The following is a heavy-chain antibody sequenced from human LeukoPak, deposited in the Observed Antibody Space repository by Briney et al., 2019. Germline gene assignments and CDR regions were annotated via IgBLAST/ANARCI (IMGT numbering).Heavy chain of an antibody. J-gene: IGHJ4*02. CDR1: GFTFSSYS. D-gene: IGHD5-18*01. V-gene: IGHV3-48*02. CDR2: ISSSSSTI. CDR3: ARDRGGYHYGPFDY. Sequence: PGGSLRLSCAASGFTFSSYSMNWVRQAPGKGLEWVSYISSSSSTIYYAESVKGRFTISRDNVKNSLYLQMNSLRDEDTAVYYCARDRGGYHYGPFDYWGQGTLVTVSS.